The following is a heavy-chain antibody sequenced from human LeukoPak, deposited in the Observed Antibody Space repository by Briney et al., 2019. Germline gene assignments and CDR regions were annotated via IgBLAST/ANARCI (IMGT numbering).Heavy chain of an antibody. D-gene: IGHD3-22*01. CDR2: INPNSGGT. V-gene: IGHV1-2*02. CDR3: ARVDFYYDSSGFDY. Sequence: ASVKVSCKASGYTFSSYGISWVRQAPGQGLEWMGWINPNSGGTNYAQKFQGRVTMTRDTSISTAYMELSRLRSDDTAVYYCARVDFYYDSSGFDYWGQGTLVTVSS. CDR1: GYTFSSYG. J-gene: IGHJ4*02.